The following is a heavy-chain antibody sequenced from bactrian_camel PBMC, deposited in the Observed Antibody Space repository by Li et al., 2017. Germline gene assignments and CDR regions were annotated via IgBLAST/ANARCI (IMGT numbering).Heavy chain of an antibody. Sequence: DVQLVESGGGSVQAGGSLRLSCAASGYTYNRNCMAWFRQAPGKEREGVARIATGSGNTYYADSVEGRFTISQDNAKNTVYLQMNSLKPEDTAMYYCAASRGVASLSAMTYAYWGQGTQVTVS. D-gene: IGHD1*01. J-gene: IGHJ4*01. CDR2: IATGSGNT. CDR1: GYTYNRNC. CDR3: AASRGVASLSAMTYAY. V-gene: IGHV3S40*01.